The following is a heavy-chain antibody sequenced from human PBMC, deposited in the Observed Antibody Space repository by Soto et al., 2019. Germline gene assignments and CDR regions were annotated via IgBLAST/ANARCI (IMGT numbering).Heavy chain of an antibody. D-gene: IGHD2-2*01. V-gene: IGHV1-2*02. CDR1: GYAFNAYH. J-gene: IGHJ3*02. Sequence: ASVKGSCMSSGYAFNAYHIHWVRQAPGQGLEWMGWINTNSGGSNYAQTFQGRVTMTRDTSISTAYMELSSLSSDDTALYYCAKEYCTSNSCPAFDIWGQGTMVTVSS. CDR2: INTNSGGS. CDR3: AKEYCTSNSCPAFDI.